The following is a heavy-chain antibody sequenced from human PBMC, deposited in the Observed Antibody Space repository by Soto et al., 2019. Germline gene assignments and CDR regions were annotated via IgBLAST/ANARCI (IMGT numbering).Heavy chain of an antibody. J-gene: IGHJ4*02. V-gene: IGHV1-69*02. CDR3: ARGGEGYSSSWDMGGFDY. CDR1: GGTFSSYT. Sequence: QVQLVQSGAEVKKPGSSVKVSCKASGGTFSSYTISWVRQAPGQGLEWMGRIIPILGIANYAQKFQGRVTITADKSTRTAYRERSSLRAEDPAVYYCARGGEGYSSSWDMGGFDYWGQGTLVTVSS. CDR2: IIPILGIA. D-gene: IGHD6-13*01.